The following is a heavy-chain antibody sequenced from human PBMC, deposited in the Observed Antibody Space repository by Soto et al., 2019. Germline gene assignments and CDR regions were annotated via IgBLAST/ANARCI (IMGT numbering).Heavy chain of an antibody. Sequence: GESQKISCKGSGYTFTNYWIGWVRQMPGKGLEWMGIIYPGDSDTKYNPSFQGQVTISADKSITTTYLRWTSLKASDTAIYYCAASIFYYGMDVWGQGTTVTVSS. CDR2: IYPGDSDT. J-gene: IGHJ6*02. CDR1: GYTFTNYW. V-gene: IGHV5-51*01. CDR3: AASIFYYGMDV.